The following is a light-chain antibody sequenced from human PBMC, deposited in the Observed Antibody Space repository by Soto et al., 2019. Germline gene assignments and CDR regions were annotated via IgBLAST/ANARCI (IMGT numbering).Light chain of an antibody. CDR2: KAS. V-gene: IGKV1-5*03. CDR3: QQYHSFSRT. J-gene: IGKJ1*01. CDR1: QSISVW. Sequence: DLPMTQSPSTLSASVGGRVTITCRASQSISVWLAWYQQKPGKAPKPLIYKASSLESGVPSRFSGSGSGTEFTLTISSLQPDDFATYFCQQYHSFSRTFGPGTRVEIK.